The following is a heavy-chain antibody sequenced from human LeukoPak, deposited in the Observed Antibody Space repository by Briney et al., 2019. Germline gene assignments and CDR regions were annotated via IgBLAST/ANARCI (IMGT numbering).Heavy chain of an antibody. D-gene: IGHD1-26*01. CDR3: ASGGATYYYYYYMDV. CDR1: GFTFSSYA. V-gene: IGHV3-23*01. CDR2: IRGSGDST. Sequence: GGSLRLSCAASGFTFSSYAMSWVRQAPGKGLDWVSGIRGSGDSTYYADSVKGRFTISRDNSKNTLYVQMNSLRTEDTAVYYCASGGATYYYYYYMDVWGKGTTVTVSS. J-gene: IGHJ6*03.